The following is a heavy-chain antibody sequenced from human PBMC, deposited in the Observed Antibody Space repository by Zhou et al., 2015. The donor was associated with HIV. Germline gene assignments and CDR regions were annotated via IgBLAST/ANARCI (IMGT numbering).Heavy chain of an antibody. D-gene: IGHD2-15*01. CDR3: ARVPLGGGFDI. Sequence: QVQLVQSGAEMKKPGSSVKVSCKSSGGTFSSYAVSWVRQAPGQGLEWMGVITPILGTTKYAQKFQGRVTVSADRSTNTAYMELRSLRSEDTAVYYCARVPLGGGFDIWGHGTKVSVSS. V-gene: IGHV1-69*06. J-gene: IGHJ3*02. CDR1: GGTFSSYA. CDR2: ITPILGTT.